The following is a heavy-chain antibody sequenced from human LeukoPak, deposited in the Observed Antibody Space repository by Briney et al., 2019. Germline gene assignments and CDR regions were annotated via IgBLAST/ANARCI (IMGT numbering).Heavy chain of an antibody. Sequence: ASVKVSCKVSGYTLTELSMHWVRQAPGQGLEWMGIINPSGGSTSYAQKFQGRVTMTRDTSTSTVYMELSSLRSEDTAVYYCARGQWVAVETGAFDIWGQGTMVTVSS. V-gene: IGHV1-46*01. CDR2: INPSGGST. CDR3: ARGQWVAVETGAFDI. CDR1: GYTLTELS. J-gene: IGHJ3*02. D-gene: IGHD6-19*01.